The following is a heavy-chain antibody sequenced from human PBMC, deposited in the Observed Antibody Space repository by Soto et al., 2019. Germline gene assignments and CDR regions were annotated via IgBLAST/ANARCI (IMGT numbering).Heavy chain of an antibody. D-gene: IGHD3-3*01. J-gene: IGHJ3*02. Sequence: QVQLQESGPGLVKPSQTLSLTCTVSCGSISSGGYYWSWIRQHPGKGLEWIGYIYYSGSTYYNPSLKSRVTISVDTSKNQFSLKLRSVTAADPAVYYCARELLYYDFWSGSPSGTFDIWGQGTMVTVSS. CDR2: IYYSGST. V-gene: IGHV4-31*03. CDR3: ARELLYYDFWSGSPSGTFDI. CDR1: CGSISSGGYY.